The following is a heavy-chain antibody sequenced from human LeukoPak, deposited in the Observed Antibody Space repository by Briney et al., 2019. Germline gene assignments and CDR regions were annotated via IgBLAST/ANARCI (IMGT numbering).Heavy chain of an antibody. V-gene: IGHV3-11*04. J-gene: IGHJ6*03. CDR2: ISHTGDSV. CDR3: ARAYSERYGLGYYYMDV. CDR1: GFTFSESY. Sequence: GGSLRLSCAASGFTFSESYMTWIRQAPGKGLELVSYISHTGDSVYYVDSVKGRFTISRDNAKNSLYLQMNSLRAEDTAVYYCARAYSERYGLGYYYMDVWGKGTTVTISS. D-gene: IGHD1-26*01.